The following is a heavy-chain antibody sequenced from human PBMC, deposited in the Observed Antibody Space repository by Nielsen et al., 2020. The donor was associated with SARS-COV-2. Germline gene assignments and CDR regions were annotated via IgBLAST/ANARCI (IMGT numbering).Heavy chain of an antibody. V-gene: IGHV4-38-2*02. CDR3: ARDLVGYDYGY. CDR1: GYSISSGYY. J-gene: IGHJ4*02. CDR2: IYHSGST. D-gene: IGHD3-16*01. Sequence: SETLSLTCTVSGYSISSGYYWGWIRQPPGKGLEWIGSIYHSGSTYYNPSLKSRVTISVDTSKNQFSLKLSSVTAADTAVYYCARDLVGYDYGYWGQGTLVTVSS.